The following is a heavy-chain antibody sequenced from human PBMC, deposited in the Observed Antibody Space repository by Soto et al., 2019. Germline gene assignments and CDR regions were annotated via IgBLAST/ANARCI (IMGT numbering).Heavy chain of an antibody. D-gene: IGHD6-13*01. J-gene: IGHJ4*02. CDR3: ARDLYSNNWPRIFGV. CDR2: VSSIGDST. Sequence: EVQLLESGGGLVQPGGSLSLSCAASGFTFGSYAMSWVRQAPGKGLEWVSSVSSIGDSTYYADSVKGRFTISRDNSKNTLYLQLNSLRAEDTAVYYCARDLYSNNWPRIFGVWGQGTLVTVSS. CDR1: GFTFGSYA. V-gene: IGHV3-23*01.